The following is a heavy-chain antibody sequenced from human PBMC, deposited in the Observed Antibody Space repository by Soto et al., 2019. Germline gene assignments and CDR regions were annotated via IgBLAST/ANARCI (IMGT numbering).Heavy chain of an antibody. V-gene: IGHV4-59*01. Sequence: SETLSLTCTVSGGSISSYYWSWIRQPPEKGLEWIGYIYYSGSTNYNPSLKSRATISVDTSKNQFSLKLSSVTAADTAVYYCARGYCSGGTCYRFNFDYWGQGTLVTVSS. CDR3: ARGYCSGGTCYRFNFDY. D-gene: IGHD2-15*01. J-gene: IGHJ4*02. CDR1: GGSISSYY. CDR2: IYYSGST.